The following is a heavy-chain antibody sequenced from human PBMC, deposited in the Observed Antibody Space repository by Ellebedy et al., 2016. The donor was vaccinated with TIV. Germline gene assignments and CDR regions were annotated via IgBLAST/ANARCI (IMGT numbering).Heavy chain of an antibody. D-gene: IGHD3-9*01. CDR2: IGDSGTHI. V-gene: IGHV3-21*01. CDR1: GFTFSNYW. Sequence: GESLKISCAASGFTFSNYWMHWVRQVPGKGLEWVSSIGDSGTHIYYADSVRGRFTISRDSAKNSLFLQMNSLRADDTAIYYCARDPRPYLRYGHYDYWGQGTLVTVSS. J-gene: IGHJ4*02. CDR3: ARDPRPYLRYGHYDY.